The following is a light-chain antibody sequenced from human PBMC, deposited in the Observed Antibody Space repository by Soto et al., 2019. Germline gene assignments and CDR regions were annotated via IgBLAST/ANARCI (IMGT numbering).Light chain of an antibody. J-gene: IGLJ3*02. CDR1: SSNIGNNG. CDR3: AAWDDSLKAWV. Sequence: QSVLTQSPSASGTPGQRVTISCSGASSNIGNNGVNWFQQLPGTAPKLLIYSHSQRPSGVPDRFSGSRSGTSASLAISGLQSEDEADYHCAAWDDSLKAWVFGGGTKLTVL. V-gene: IGLV1-44*01. CDR2: SHS.